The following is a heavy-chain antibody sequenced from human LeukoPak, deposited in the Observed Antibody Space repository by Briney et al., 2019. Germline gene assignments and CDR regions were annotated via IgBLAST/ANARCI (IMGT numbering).Heavy chain of an antibody. V-gene: IGHV4-61*01. CDR2: IYYSGST. D-gene: IGHD3-9*01. Sequence: SETLSLTCTVSGGSVSSGSYYWSWIRRPPGKGLEWIGYIYYSGSTNYNPSLKSRVTISVDTSKNQFSLKLSSVTAADTAVYYCATSNNYDILTGYLYYFDYWGQGTLVTVSS. J-gene: IGHJ4*02. CDR3: ATSNNYDILTGYLYYFDY. CDR1: GGSVSSGSYY.